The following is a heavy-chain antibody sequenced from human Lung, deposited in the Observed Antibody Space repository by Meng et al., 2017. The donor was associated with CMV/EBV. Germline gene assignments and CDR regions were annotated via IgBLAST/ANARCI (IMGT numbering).Heavy chain of an antibody. J-gene: IGHJ4*02. CDR1: GFTFSSYA. CDR2: ISYDGSDK. V-gene: IGHV3-30*04. CDR3: ARRNFYCTNGVCYLGY. D-gene: IGHD2-8*01. Sequence: SXKISXAASGFTFSSYAMHWVRQAPGKGLEWLAVISYDGSDKYYTDSVKGRFTISRDSSKNTLLLQMNSLRAEDTAVYYCARRNFYCTNGVCYLGYWGQGTXVTVSS.